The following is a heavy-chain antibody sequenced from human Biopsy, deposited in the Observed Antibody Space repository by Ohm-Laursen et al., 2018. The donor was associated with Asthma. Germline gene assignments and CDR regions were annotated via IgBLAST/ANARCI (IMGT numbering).Heavy chain of an antibody. CDR1: GFTFGHYA. D-gene: IGHD5-12*01. Sequence: SLRLSCTASGFTFGHYALHWVRQAPGKGLEWVAFILSDGGEPSYADSVKGRFSISRDNSKSTVYLQMNSLRAGDTAVYYCASESYLRGFGHTLDLWGQGTQVTFS. CDR2: ILSDGGEP. CDR3: ASESYLRGFGHTLDL. V-gene: IGHV3-33*01. J-gene: IGHJ5*02.